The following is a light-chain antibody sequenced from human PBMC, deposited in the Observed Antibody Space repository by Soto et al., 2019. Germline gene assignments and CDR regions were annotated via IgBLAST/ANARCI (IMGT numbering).Light chain of an antibody. V-gene: IGLV2-14*01. CDR3: SSYTSSSTLV. Sequence: QSALTQPASVSGSPGQSLTISCTGTSSDVGHYNYVSWYQQHPGKAPKLMIYDVSNRPSGVSNRFSGSKSGNTASLTISGLQAEDEADYYCSSYTSSSTLVFGGGTKLTVL. J-gene: IGLJ2*01. CDR2: DVS. CDR1: SSDVGHYNY.